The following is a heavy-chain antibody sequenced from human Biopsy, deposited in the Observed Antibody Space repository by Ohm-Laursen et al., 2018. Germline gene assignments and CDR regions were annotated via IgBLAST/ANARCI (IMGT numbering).Heavy chain of an antibody. D-gene: IGHD3-10*01. CDR1: GGSVSSSTYY. CDR2: IYNTERT. CDR3: ARERVRRRGGMPVYYYGMDV. Sequence: SDTLSPTCSVSGGSVSSSTYYWNWIRQTPGKGLEWIGFIYNTERTNYNPSLKSRVTIALDTSKNQFSLVLSSVIPSDTAVYYCARERVRRRGGMPVYYYGMDVWGQGSTVTVSS. J-gene: IGHJ6*02. V-gene: IGHV4-61*01.